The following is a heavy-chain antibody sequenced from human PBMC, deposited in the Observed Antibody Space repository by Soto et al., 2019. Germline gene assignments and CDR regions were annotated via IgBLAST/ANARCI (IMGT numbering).Heavy chain of an antibody. D-gene: IGHD6-6*01. CDR1: GGSISSGGYY. J-gene: IGHJ6*03. V-gene: IGHV4-31*03. Sequence: SETLSLTCTVSGGSISSGGYYWSWIRQHPGKGLEWIGYIYYSGSTYYNPSLKSRVTISVDTSKNQFSLKLSSVTAADTAVYYCARDIEDSSSGNYYYYYIDVWGKGTTVTVSS. CDR3: ARDIEDSSSGNYYYYYIDV. CDR2: IYYSGST.